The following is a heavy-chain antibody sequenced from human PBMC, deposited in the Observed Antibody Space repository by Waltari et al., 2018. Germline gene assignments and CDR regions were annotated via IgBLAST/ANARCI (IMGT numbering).Heavy chain of an antibody. CDR1: GYTFTGYY. Sequence: QVQLAQSGAEEKKPGASVTVSCKASGYTFTGYYIHWVRQAPGQGLEWMGGFSPNNADNKYAQKFQGRVTMTRDTSINTAYMELSSLTSDDTAVYYCARDGPGAGNDDFDYWGQGTLVSVSS. CDR3: ARDGPGAGNDDFDY. D-gene: IGHD3-10*01. J-gene: IGHJ4*02. CDR2: FSPNNADN. V-gene: IGHV1-2*02.